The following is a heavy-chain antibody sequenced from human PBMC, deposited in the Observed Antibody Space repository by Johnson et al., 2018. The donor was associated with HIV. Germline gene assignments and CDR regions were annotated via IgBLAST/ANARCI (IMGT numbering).Heavy chain of an antibody. CDR3: AKREGVPKDDFDI. V-gene: IGHV3-30*02. J-gene: IGHJ3*02. CDR2: IRYDGSNK. Sequence: QVQLVESGGGVVQPGGSLRLSCAASGFTFRNYDIHWVRQPPGKGLEWVALIRYDGSNKYYAESVKGRFIISRDNSKTTLYLQMNSLRAEDTAVYYCAKREGVPKDDFDIWGQGTMVTVSS. CDR1: GFTFRNYD. D-gene: IGHD3-10*01.